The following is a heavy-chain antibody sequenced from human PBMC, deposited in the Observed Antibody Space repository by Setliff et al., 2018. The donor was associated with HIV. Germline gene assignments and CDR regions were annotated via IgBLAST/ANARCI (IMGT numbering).Heavy chain of an antibody. D-gene: IGHD3-3*01. CDR1: GGSISSHF. V-gene: IGHV4-59*11. CDR3: ARGSHASFWTGYGEMYFDP. J-gene: IGHJ5*02. CDR2: IYYSGST. Sequence: SETLSLTCTVSGGSISSHFWSWIRQPPGKGLEWIGSIYYSGSTNYNPSLKSRVTISVVTSKNQFSLKLSSVTAADTAVYYCARGSHASFWTGYGEMYFDPWGQGTQVTVSS.